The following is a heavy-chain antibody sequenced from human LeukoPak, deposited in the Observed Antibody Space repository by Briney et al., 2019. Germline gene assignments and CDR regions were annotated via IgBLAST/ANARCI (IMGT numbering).Heavy chain of an antibody. J-gene: IGHJ5*01. CDR2: INPNSGRT. CDR3: AREGDPLGYYYDSSGYYDS. V-gene: IGHV1-2*02. D-gene: IGHD3-22*01. CDR1: GYTFTGYY. Sequence: ASVKVSCKASGYTFTGYYMHWVRQAPGQGLEWMGWINPNSGRTNYAQKFQGRVTMTRDTSISTAYMELSRLRSDDTAVYYCAREGDPLGYYYDSSGYYDSWGQGTLVTVSS.